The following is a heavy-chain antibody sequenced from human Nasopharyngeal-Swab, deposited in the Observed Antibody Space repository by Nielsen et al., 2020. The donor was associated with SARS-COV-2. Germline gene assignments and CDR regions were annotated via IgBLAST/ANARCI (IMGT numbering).Heavy chain of an antibody. V-gene: IGHV4-4*02. CDR3: ARGEGDIAGSGHDY. D-gene: IGHD5-12*01. CDR2: IYHSGST. Sequence: GSLRLSCAVSGGSISGSNWWSWVRQPPGKGLEWIGEIYHSGSTNYNPSLKSRVTISVDKSRNQFSLKLSSVTAADTAVYYCARGEGDIAGSGHDYWGQGTLVTASS. CDR1: GGSISGSNW. J-gene: IGHJ4*02.